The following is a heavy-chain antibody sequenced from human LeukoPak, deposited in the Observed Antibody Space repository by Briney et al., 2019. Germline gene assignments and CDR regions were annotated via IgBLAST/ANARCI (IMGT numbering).Heavy chain of an antibody. V-gene: IGHV3-21*01. CDR2: ISSSSSYI. D-gene: IGHD6-19*01. J-gene: IGHJ5*02. Sequence: PGGSLRLSCAASGFTFSSYSMNWVRQAPGKGLEWVSSISSSSSYIYYADSVKGRFTISRDNAKNSLYLQMNSLRAEDTAVYYCARERAVAGLNWFDPWGQGTLVTVSS. CDR3: ARERAVAGLNWFDP. CDR1: GFTFSSYS.